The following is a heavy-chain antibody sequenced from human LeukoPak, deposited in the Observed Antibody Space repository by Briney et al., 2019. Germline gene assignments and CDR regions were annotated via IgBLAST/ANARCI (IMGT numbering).Heavy chain of an antibody. CDR1: GFTFSSYG. CDR2: IRYDGSNK. Sequence: GGSLRLSCAASGFTFSSYGMHWVRQAPGKGLEWVAFIRYDGSNKYYADSVKGRFTIPRDNSKNTLYLQMNSLRAEDTAVYYCAKEGRGDYVWGSYRPPYYFDYWGQGTLVTVSS. V-gene: IGHV3-30*02. J-gene: IGHJ4*02. D-gene: IGHD3-16*02. CDR3: AKEGRGDYVWGSYRPPYYFDY.